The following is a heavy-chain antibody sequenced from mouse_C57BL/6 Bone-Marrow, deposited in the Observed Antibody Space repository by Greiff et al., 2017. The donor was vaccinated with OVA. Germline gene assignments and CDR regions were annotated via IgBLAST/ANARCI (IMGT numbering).Heavy chain of an antibody. Sequence: VQLQQSGTVLARPGASVKMSCKTSGYTFTSYWMHWVKQRPGQGLEWIGAIYPGNSDTSYNQKFKGKAKLTAVTSASTAYMELSSLTKEDSAVYYCTRWGYDYDKGVLDYWGQGTTLTVSS. CDR3: TRWGYDYDKGVLDY. CDR1: GYTFTSYW. V-gene: IGHV1-5*01. CDR2: IYPGNSDT. J-gene: IGHJ2*01. D-gene: IGHD2-4*01.